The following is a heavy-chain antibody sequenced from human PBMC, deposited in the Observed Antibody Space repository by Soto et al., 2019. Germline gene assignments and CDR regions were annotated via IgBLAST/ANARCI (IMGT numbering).Heavy chain of an antibody. CDR3: AKDWGITMIPGDAFDI. V-gene: IGHV3-23*01. CDR2: ISGSGGST. D-gene: IGHD3-22*01. Sequence: PGGSLRLSCAASGFTFSSYAMSWVRQGPGKGLEWVSAISGSGGSTYYADSVKGRFTISRDNSKNSLYLQMNSLRTEDTALYYCAKDWGITMIPGDAFDIWGQGTMDTVSS. CDR1: GFTFSSYA. J-gene: IGHJ3*02.